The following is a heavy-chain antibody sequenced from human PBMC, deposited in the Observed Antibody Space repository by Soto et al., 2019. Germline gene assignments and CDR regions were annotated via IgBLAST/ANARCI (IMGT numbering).Heavy chain of an antibody. Sequence: QVQLVESGGGVVQPGRSLRLSCAASGFTFSSYGMHWVRQAPGKGLEWVAVIIYDGSTKYYADSVKGRFTISRDNSKSTQYLQMNRLRAEDTAVYYCAKDRMGAGVRGYFDYWGQGTLVTVSS. V-gene: IGHV3-30*18. J-gene: IGHJ4*02. CDR2: IIYDGSTK. D-gene: IGHD3-10*01. CDR1: GFTFSSYG. CDR3: AKDRMGAGVRGYFDY.